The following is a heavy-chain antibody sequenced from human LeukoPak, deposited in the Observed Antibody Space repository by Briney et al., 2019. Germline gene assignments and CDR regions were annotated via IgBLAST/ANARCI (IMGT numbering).Heavy chain of an antibody. D-gene: IGHD2-2*01. V-gene: IGHV5-51*01. CDR3: ARRLGYCSTSSCYPLDY. CDR2: IYPGDSDT. J-gene: IGHJ4*02. Sequence: KFGESLKISCKGSGYNFINYWIGWVRQPPGKGLEWMGSIYPGDSDTRYSPSFQDQVTISTDKSISTAYLQWSNLKASDTAMYYCARRLGYCSTSSCYPLDYWGQGTLVTVSS. CDR1: GYNFINYW.